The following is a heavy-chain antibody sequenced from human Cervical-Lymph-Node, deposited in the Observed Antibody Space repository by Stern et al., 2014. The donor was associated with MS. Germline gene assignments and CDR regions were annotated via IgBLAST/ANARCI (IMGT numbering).Heavy chain of an antibody. CDR2: IIPMSNAT. CDR3: TLTSSILEVDL. V-gene: IGHV1-69*01. Sequence: QVQLVQSGAEVRKPGSSVKVSCKASGVTFNNYAVSWVRQAPGQRFEWMGGIIPMSNATDFAQKFQVRVTVTAADSTSTTYMALTSLTSEDTAVYYCTLTSSILEVDLWGQGTLLIVS. CDR1: GVTFNNYA. J-gene: IGHJ4*02. D-gene: IGHD6-6*01.